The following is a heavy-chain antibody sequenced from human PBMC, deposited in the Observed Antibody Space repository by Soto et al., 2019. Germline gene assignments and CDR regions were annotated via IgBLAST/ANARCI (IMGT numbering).Heavy chain of an antibody. CDR1: GFTFSSYW. Sequence: GGSLRLSCAASGFTFSSYWMHWVRQAPGKGLVWVSAISGSGGSTYYADSVKGRFTISRDNSKNTLYLQVNGLRAEDTAVYYCAREIATTGEYYFDYWGQGILVTVSS. D-gene: IGHD6-13*01. V-gene: IGHV3-74*01. J-gene: IGHJ4*02. CDR3: AREIATTGEYYFDY. CDR2: ISGSGGST.